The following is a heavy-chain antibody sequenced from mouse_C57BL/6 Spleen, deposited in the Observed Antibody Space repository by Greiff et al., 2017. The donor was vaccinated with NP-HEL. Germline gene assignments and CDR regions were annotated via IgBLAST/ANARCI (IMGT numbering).Heavy chain of an antibody. CDR3: ARHFDGPYYYAMDY. CDR1: GFTFSSYG. D-gene: IGHD2-3*01. V-gene: IGHV5-6*01. Sequence: EVKLMESGGDLVKPGGSLKLSCAASGFTFSSYGMSWVRQTPDKRLEWVATISSGGSYTYYPDSVKGRFTISRDNAKNTLYLQMSSLKSEDTAMYYCARHFDGPYYYAMDYWGQGTSVTVSS. J-gene: IGHJ4*01. CDR2: ISSGGSYT.